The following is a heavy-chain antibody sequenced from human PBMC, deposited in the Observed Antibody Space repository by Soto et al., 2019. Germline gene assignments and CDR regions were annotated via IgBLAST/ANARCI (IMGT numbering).Heavy chain of an antibody. CDR1: GFSFSNGW. CDR3: STDEWE. D-gene: IGHD1-26*01. V-gene: IGHV3-15*05. Sequence: EVQLVESGGGLVKPGGSLRLSCAASGFSFSNGWMRWVRQAPGKGLEWVGRIKSKIDGGTTDYAAHVKGRFTISRDDLKNTLYLQMHTLQTEDPAVYYCSTDEWEWGQGTLVTVSS. J-gene: IGHJ4*02. CDR2: IKSKIDGGTT.